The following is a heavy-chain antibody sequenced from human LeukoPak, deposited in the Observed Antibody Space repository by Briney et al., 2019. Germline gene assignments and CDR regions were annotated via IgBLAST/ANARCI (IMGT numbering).Heavy chain of an antibody. CDR1: GFTFSSYS. V-gene: IGHV3-48*01. J-gene: IGHJ4*02. CDR2: ITFTSSTI. D-gene: IGHD4-17*01. CDR3: ARDRLHYGEYEKTLDY. Sequence: GGSLRLSCAASGFTFSSYSMTWVRQAPGKGLEWVSYITFTSSTIHYADSVKGRFTIPRDNAKSSLYLQMNSLRADDTAVYYCARDRLHYGEYEKTLDYWGQGTLVTVSS.